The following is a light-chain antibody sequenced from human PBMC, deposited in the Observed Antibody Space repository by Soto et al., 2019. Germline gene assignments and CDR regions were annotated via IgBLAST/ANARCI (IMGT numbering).Light chain of an antibody. J-gene: IGKJ3*01. CDR3: QQYNNLPRG. CDR1: QSVGSN. CDR2: GAS. V-gene: IGKV3-15*01. Sequence: EIVMTQSPATLSVSPGERVTLSCRASQSVGSNLAWHQQKPGQTPRLLIYGASTRATGIQARFSGSGSGTEFTLTISRLQSEDFAVYYCQQYNNLPRGFGPGTKVDIK.